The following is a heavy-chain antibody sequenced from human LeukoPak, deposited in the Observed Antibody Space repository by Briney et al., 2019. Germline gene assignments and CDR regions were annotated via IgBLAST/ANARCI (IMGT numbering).Heavy chain of an antibody. J-gene: IGHJ4*02. D-gene: IGHD1-26*01. CDR3: ARHGTNHFYDY. CDR1: GGSISIIDYY. CDR2: VYYSGST. Sequence: PSETLSLTCTVSGGSISIIDYYWGWARQSPGKGLEWIGSVYYSGSTYYHPSLKSRVAISVDTSKKQFSPKLSSVTAADTAVYYCARHGTNHFYDYWGQGTLVTVSS. V-gene: IGHV4-39*01.